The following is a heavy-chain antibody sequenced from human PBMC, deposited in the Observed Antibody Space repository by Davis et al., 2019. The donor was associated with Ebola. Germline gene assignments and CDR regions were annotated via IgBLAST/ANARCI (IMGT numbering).Heavy chain of an antibody. D-gene: IGHD3-3*01. Sequence: PGGSLRLSCAASGFTFSSYSMNWVRQAPGKGLEWVSYISSSSSTIYYADSVKGRFTISRDNAKNSLYLQMNSLRAEDTAVYYCARDLYYDFWSAHWFDPWGQGTLVTVSS. CDR3: ARDLYYDFWSAHWFDP. V-gene: IGHV3-48*04. CDR2: ISSSSSTI. J-gene: IGHJ5*02. CDR1: GFTFSSYS.